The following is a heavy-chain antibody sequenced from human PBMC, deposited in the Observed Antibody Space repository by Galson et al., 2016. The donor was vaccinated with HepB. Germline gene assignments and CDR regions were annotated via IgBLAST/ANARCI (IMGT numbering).Heavy chain of an antibody. J-gene: IGHJ4*02. CDR1: GFTFNSYA. Sequence: SLRLSCAASGFTFNSYAMSWVRQAPGKGLEWVSGISGSGGSTYYADSVKGRFTISRDNSKNTLYLQMNSLRADDTAVYYCAKDRAYGPVWEIDYWGQGTLVTVSS. D-gene: IGHD3-16*01. CDR2: ISGSGGST. CDR3: AKDRAYGPVWEIDY. V-gene: IGHV3-23*01.